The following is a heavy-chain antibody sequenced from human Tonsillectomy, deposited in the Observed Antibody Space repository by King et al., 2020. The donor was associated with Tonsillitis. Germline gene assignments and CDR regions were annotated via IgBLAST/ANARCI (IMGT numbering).Heavy chain of an antibody. CDR2: ISDSGDRK. Sequence: VQLQESGGGLVQPGGSLRLSCAASGFTFSSYAMSWVRPAPGKGLEWVSIISDSGDRKYYGDSVKGRFTISRDNSKNTLYLQMNSLRAEDTAVYYCAKYCSGGSCFDYWGQGTLVTVSS. V-gene: IGHV3-23*01. J-gene: IGHJ4*02. CDR3: AKYCSGGSCFDY. D-gene: IGHD2-15*01. CDR1: GFTFSSYA.